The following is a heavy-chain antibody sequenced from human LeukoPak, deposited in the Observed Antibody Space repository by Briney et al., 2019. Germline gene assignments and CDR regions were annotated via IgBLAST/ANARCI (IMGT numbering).Heavy chain of an antibody. CDR2: ISEGVGNT. J-gene: IGHJ4*02. CDR3: AKREKGTTGRFFDY. V-gene: IGHV3-23*01. Sequence: GGSLRLSCAASGFTFTNYAMTWVRQAPGKGLEWVSGISEGVGNTYYADSVKGRFTISRDHSKNTPYLQMNSLRAEDTALYYCAKREKGTTGRFFDYWGQGTLVTVSS. D-gene: IGHD4-17*01. CDR1: GFTFTNYA.